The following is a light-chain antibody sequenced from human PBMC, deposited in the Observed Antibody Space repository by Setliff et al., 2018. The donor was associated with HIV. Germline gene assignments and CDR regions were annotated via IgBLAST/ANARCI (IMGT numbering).Light chain of an antibody. Sequence: QSVLTQPASVSGSPGQSVTISCTGTSSDVGGYNYVSRYQQHPGKAPKLMIYEVSNRPSGVSNRFSGSKSGNTASLTISGLQAEDEADYYCSSYTSSSTLFGTGTKVPS. CDR3: SSYTSSSTL. CDR2: EVS. V-gene: IGLV2-14*01. CDR1: SSDVGGYNY. J-gene: IGLJ1*01.